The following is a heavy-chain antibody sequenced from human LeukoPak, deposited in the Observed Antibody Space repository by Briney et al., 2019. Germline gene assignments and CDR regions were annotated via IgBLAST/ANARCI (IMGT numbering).Heavy chain of an antibody. CDR2: IYYSGST. V-gene: IGHV4-59*01. D-gene: IGHD2-21*01. J-gene: IGHJ4*02. CDR3: ARDVEAFDY. Sequence: SETLSLTCTVSGGSISRYYWSWIRQPPGKGLEWIGNIYYSGSTNYNPSLKSRVTISVDTSKNQFSLKLSSVTAADTAVYYCARDVEAFDYWGQGTLVTVSS. CDR1: GGSISRYY.